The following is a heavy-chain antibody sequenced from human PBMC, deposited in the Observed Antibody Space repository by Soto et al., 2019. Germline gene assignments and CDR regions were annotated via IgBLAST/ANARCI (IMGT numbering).Heavy chain of an antibody. V-gene: IGHV3-48*02. D-gene: IGHD1-1*01. CDR2: IKSDSSGI. CDR1: GFTFSGYN. J-gene: IGHJ4*02. Sequence: EVQLVESGGGLVQPGGSLRLSCAASGFTFSGYNMNWIRQAPGKGLEWVSCIKSDSSGIWYADSVKGRFTMSRDNAKNSVHLQMNSLRDEDTAVYFCARDSNWSSDYWGQGTLVAVSS. CDR3: ARDSNWSSDY.